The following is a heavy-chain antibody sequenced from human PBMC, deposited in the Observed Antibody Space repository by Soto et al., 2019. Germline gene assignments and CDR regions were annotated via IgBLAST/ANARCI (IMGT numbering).Heavy chain of an antibody. Sequence: EVQLLESGGGLVQPGGSLRLACAASGFSFNSYAMVWVRQAPGKGLEWLSFILHSGDIIYYADSVKGRFTISRDNAKNLLYLHMNTLRVEDTAIYYCATRLSVSYGPLFDQWGQGTLVTVSS. D-gene: IGHD3-16*01. CDR2: ILHSGDII. J-gene: IGHJ4*02. CDR3: ATRLSVSYGPLFDQ. V-gene: IGHV3-48*04. CDR1: GFSFNSYA.